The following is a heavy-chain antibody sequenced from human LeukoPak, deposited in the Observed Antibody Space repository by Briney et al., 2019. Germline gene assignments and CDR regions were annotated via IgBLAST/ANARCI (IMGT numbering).Heavy chain of an antibody. CDR2: INPSSGDT. J-gene: IGHJ4*02. CDR3: ARVPRPKYAGGQWDGDY. Sequence: GASVKVSCKTSGYTFTVHYMHWVRQAPGQGLEWMGWINPSSGDTNYAQKFQGRVTMTRDTSISTAYTDLSRLRSDDTAVYYCARVPRPKYAGGQWDGDYWGQGTLATVSS. D-gene: IGHD1-26*01. V-gene: IGHV1-2*02. CDR1: GYTFTVHY.